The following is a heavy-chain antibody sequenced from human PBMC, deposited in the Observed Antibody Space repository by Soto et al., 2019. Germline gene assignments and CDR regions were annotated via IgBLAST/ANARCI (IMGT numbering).Heavy chain of an antibody. Sequence: EVQLVESGGDLVQPGGSLRLSCAASGFTFSSYWMHWVRQAPGKGLVWVSRINSDGSSTSYADSVKGRFTISRDNAKNTLYLQMNSLRAEDTAVYYCAGHYYYYGMDVWGQGTTVTVSS. CDR3: AGHYYYYGMDV. J-gene: IGHJ6*02. CDR1: GFTFSSYW. CDR2: INSDGSST. V-gene: IGHV3-74*01.